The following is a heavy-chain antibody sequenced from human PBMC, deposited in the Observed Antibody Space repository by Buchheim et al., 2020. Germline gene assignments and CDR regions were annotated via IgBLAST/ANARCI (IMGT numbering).Heavy chain of an antibody. D-gene: IGHD3-3*01. V-gene: IGHV4-34*01. J-gene: IGHJ5*02. CDR2: INHSGST. CDR1: GGSFSGYY. CDR3: ARARYDFWSGYPPGHNWFDP. Sequence: QVQLQQWGAGLLKPSETLSLTCAVYGGSFSGYYWSWIRQPPGKGLEWIGEINHSGSTNYNPSLKSRVTISVDTSKNQFSLKLSSVTAADTAVYYCARARYDFWSGYPPGHNWFDPWGQGTL.